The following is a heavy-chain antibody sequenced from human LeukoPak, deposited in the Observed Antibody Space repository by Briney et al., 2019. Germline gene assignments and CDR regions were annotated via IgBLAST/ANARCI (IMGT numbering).Heavy chain of an antibody. CDR3: ARRGRRGDYYFDY. Sequence: SETLSLTCTVSGGSLSSSSYYWGWLRQPPGTGVEWIGSIYYSGSTYYNPSLKSRVTISVDTSKNQFSLKLSSVTAADTAVYYCARRGRRGDYYFDYWGQGTLVTVSS. V-gene: IGHV4-39*01. D-gene: IGHD2-21*02. CDR2: IYYSGST. J-gene: IGHJ4*02. CDR1: GGSLSSSSYY.